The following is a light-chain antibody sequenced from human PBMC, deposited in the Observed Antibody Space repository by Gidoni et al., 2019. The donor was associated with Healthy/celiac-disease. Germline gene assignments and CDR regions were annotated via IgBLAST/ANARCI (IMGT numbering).Light chain of an antibody. Sequence: DIQKTQSPSTLSASVGDRVTITCRASQSISSWLAWYQQKPGKAPKLLIYDASSLESGVPSRFSGSGSGTEFTLTISSLQPDDFATYYCQQYNSYSETFGQXTKVEIK. CDR3: QQYNSYSET. CDR1: QSISSW. J-gene: IGKJ1*01. CDR2: DAS. V-gene: IGKV1-5*01.